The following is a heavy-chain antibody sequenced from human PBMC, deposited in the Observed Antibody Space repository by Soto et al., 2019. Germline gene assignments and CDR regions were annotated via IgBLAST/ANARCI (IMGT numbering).Heavy chain of an antibody. D-gene: IGHD5-18*01. V-gene: IGHV3-30*18. J-gene: IGHJ6*02. CDR2: ISYDGSNK. CDR1: GFTFSRYG. Sequence: QVQLVESGGGVVQPGRSLRLSCAASGFTFSRYGMHWVRQAPGKGLEWVAVISYDGSNKYYGDSVKGRFTISRDNYKNTLNLQLKSLRVEDTAVYYCANAADRAMVTNYYGMDVWGQGTTGTVSS. CDR3: ANAADRAMVTNYYGMDV.